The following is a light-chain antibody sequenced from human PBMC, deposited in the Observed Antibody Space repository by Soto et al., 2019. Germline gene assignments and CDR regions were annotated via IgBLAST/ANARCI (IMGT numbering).Light chain of an antibody. Sequence: ETVLTQSPGTLSLSPGERATLSCRASQSVGSYLAWYQQKPGQAPRLLIYDASNRATGIPARFSGSGSGTDFTLTISRLEPEDFAVYYCQQRSDWPPSTFGQGTRLEIK. CDR3: QQRSDWPPST. V-gene: IGKV3-11*01. CDR1: QSVGSY. CDR2: DAS. J-gene: IGKJ5*01.